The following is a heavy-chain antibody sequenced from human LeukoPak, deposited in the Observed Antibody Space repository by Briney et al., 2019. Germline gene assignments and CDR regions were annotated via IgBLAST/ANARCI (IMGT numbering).Heavy chain of an antibody. V-gene: IGHV1-69*05. J-gene: IGHJ5*02. Sequence: ASVKVSCKASGGTFSSYAISWVRQAPGQGLEWMGGIIPIFGTANYAQKFQGRVTITTDESTSTAYMELSSLRSEDTAVYDCAREADTAMYSWFDPWGQGTLVTVSS. CDR2: IIPIFGTA. CDR1: GGTFSSYA. CDR3: AREADTAMYSWFDP. D-gene: IGHD5-18*01.